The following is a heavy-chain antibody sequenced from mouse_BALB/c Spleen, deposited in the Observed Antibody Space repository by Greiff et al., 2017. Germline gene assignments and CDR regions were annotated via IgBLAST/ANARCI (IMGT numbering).Heavy chain of an antibody. D-gene: IGHD1-1*01. CDR1: GFTFSSYT. V-gene: IGHV5-12-2*01. CDR2: ISNGGGST. CDR3: ARHEGGSSYYAMDY. J-gene: IGHJ4*01. Sequence: EVKVEESGGGLVQPGGSLKLSCAASGFTFSSYTMSWVRQTPEKRLEWVAYISNGGGSTYYPDTVKGRFTISRDNAKNTLYLQMSSLKSEDTAMYYCARHEGGSSYYAMDYWGQGTSVTVSS.